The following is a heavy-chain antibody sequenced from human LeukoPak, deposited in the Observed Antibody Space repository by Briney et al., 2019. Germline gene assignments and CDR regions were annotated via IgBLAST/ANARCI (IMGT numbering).Heavy chain of an antibody. CDR3: AKDSLRERIVGSTTRGVNDY. Sequence: GGSLRLSCAASGFTFSSYSMNWVRQAPGKGLEWVSSISSSSSYIYYADSVKGRFTISRDNAKNSLYLQMSSLRGEDTAVYYCAKDSLRERIVGSTTRGVNDYWGQGTLVTVSS. D-gene: IGHD1-26*01. CDR1: GFTFSSYS. V-gene: IGHV3-21*01. J-gene: IGHJ4*02. CDR2: ISSSSSYI.